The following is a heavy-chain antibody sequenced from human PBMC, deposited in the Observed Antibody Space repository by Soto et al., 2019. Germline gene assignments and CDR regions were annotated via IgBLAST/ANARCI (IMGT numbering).Heavy chain of an antibody. D-gene: IGHD6-19*01. CDR2: INPNSGGT. V-gene: IGHV1-2*02. CDR3: ARVERAVAAFDY. Sequence: GASVNVSHKPSGYTFTGCYMHWVRQATGQGREWMGWINPNSGGTNYAQKFQGRVTMTRDTSISTAYMELSRLRSDDTAVYYCARVERAVAAFDYWGQGTLVTVSS. J-gene: IGHJ4*02. CDR1: GYTFTGCY.